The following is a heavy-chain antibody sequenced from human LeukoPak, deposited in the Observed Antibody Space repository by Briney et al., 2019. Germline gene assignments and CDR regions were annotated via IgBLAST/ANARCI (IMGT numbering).Heavy chain of an antibody. J-gene: IGHJ4*02. CDR1: GYTFIGYY. D-gene: IGHD6-13*01. CDR3: ARKTSSSWYDY. V-gene: IGHV1-2*06. Sequence: ASVKVSCKASGYTFIGYYMHWVRQAPGQGLEWMGRINPNSGGTSYAQKFQGRVTMTRDTSISTAYMELSGLRTDDTAVYYCARKTSSSWYDYWGQGTLVTVSS. CDR2: INPNSGGT.